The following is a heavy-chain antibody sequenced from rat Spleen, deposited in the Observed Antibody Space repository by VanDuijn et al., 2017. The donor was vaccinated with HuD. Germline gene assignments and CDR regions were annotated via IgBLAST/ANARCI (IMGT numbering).Heavy chain of an antibody. V-gene: IGHV4-2*01. CDR1: GFNFNAYW. CDR3: VRETAGIEY. J-gene: IGHJ2*01. CDR2: INMDSSSI. D-gene: IGHD1-11*01. Sequence: EVRLVESGGGLVQPGRSLKLSCAASGFNFNAYWMGWVRQAPGKGLEWIGEINMDSSSINYSPSLKDKFTISRDNAQDTLYLQMSKLGSEDTAIYYCVRETAGIEYWGQGVMVTVSS.